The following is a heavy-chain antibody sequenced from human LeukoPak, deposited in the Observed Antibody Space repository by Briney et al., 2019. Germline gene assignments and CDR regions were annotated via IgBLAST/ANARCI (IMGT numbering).Heavy chain of an antibody. CDR3: AKPANQYCSSTSCYTTFFDY. Sequence: SGGSLRLSCAASGFSFSGYGMHWVRQAPGKGLEWVTFIRHDGTNQYFADSVKGRFTISRDNSKNTLYLQMNSLRAEDTAVYYCAKPANQYCSSTSCYTTFFDYWGQGTLVTVSS. CDR2: IRHDGTNQ. D-gene: IGHD2-2*02. V-gene: IGHV3-30*02. J-gene: IGHJ4*02. CDR1: GFSFSGYG.